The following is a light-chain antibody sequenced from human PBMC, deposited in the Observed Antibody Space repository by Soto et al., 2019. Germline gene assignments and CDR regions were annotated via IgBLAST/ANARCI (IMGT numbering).Light chain of an antibody. V-gene: IGKV3-15*01. J-gene: IGKJ2*01. CDR3: QQYNNWPPYT. CDR2: GAS. CDR1: QSVGTN. Sequence: EIVMTQSPATLSVSPGERATLSCRASQSVGTNLAWHQQRPGQAPRLLIYGASTRATGIPDRFSGSGSGTEFTLTISSLESEDFAVYYCQQYNNWPPYTFGQGTKVDIK.